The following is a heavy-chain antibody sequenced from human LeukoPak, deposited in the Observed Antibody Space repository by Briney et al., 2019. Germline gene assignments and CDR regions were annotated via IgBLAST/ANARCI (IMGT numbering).Heavy chain of an antibody. CDR1: GLNFRNYD. J-gene: IGHJ4*02. D-gene: IGHD3-3*01. V-gene: IGHV3-15*01. CDR3: ATGHLNLEHADY. Sequence: GGSLTLSCAPSGLNFRNYDMKWVRPAPEKGREWVGHIKNKIDGGTTDCAAPVNGRSTISRDEPKNTLNLQMNRLKTEDTAVYYCATGHLNLEHADYWGQGTLVTVSS. CDR2: IKNKIDGGTT.